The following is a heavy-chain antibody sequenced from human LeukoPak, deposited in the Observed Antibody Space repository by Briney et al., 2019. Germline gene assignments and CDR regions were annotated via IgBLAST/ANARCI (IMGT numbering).Heavy chain of an antibody. Sequence: SETLSLTCNVSGGSISGYYWSWIRQPPGKGLGWIGYISNNGNTNYNPSLKSRVTLSEDTSKNHLSLKLRSVTAADTALYYCARGYYDASGYSFYHYYYYLDVWGKGTTVTVSS. V-gene: IGHV4-59*01. CDR2: ISNNGNT. CDR3: ARGYYDASGYSFYHYYYYLDV. D-gene: IGHD3-22*01. J-gene: IGHJ6*03. CDR1: GGSISGYY.